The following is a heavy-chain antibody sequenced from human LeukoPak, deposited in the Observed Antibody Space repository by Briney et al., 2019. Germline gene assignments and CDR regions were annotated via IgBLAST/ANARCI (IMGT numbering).Heavy chain of an antibody. CDR3: ARDQVNLAWDAFDI. CDR1: GGSISSYY. D-gene: IGHD1-14*01. CDR2: IYTSGST. J-gene: IGHJ3*02. Sequence: SETLSLTCTVSGGSISSYYWSWIRQPAGKGLEWIGRIYTSGSTNYNPSLKSRVTISVDTSKNQFSLKLSSVTAADTAVYYCARDQVNLAWDAFDIWGQGTMVTVSS. V-gene: IGHV4-4*07.